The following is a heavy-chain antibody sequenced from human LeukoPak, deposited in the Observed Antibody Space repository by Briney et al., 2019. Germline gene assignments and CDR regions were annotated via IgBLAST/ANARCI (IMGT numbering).Heavy chain of an antibody. V-gene: IGHV4-34*01. J-gene: IGHJ4*02. D-gene: IGHD3-22*01. CDR3: AILAPWSHYYYDSSGYSF. CDR1: GGSISSYY. CDR2: INHSGST. Sequence: PSETLSLTCTVSGGSISSYYWSWIRQPAGKGLEWIGEINHSGSTNYNPSLKSRVTISVDTSKNQFSLKLSSVTAADTAVYYCAILAPWSHYYYDSSGYSFWGQGTLVTVSS.